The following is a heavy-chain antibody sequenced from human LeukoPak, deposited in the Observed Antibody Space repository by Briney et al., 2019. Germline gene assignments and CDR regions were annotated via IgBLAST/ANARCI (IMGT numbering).Heavy chain of an antibody. CDR1: GFTFSSYA. CDR2: ISGSGGST. V-gene: IGHV3-23*01. D-gene: IGHD3-22*01. J-gene: IGHJ4*02. Sequence: PGGSLRLSCAAPGFTFSSYAMSWVRQAPGKGLEWVSAISGSGGSTYYADSVKGRFTISRDNSKNTLYLQMNSLRAEDTAVYYCAKDPFYYYDSSGYYAYWGQGTLVTVSS. CDR3: AKDPFYYYDSSGYYAY.